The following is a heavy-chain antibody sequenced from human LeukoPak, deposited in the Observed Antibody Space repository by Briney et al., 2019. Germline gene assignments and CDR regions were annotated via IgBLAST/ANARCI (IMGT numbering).Heavy chain of an antibody. V-gene: IGHV4-34*01. CDR1: GGSFSGYY. CDR2: INHSGST. D-gene: IGHD3-3*01. CDR3: ARDRANDFWSGYYKVRFDP. J-gene: IGHJ5*02. Sequence: SETLSLTCAVYGGSFSGYYWSWIRQPPGKGLEWIGEINHSGSTNNNPSLKSRVTISVDTSKNQFSLKLSSVTAADTAVYYCARDRANDFWSGYYKVRFDPWGQGTLVTVSS.